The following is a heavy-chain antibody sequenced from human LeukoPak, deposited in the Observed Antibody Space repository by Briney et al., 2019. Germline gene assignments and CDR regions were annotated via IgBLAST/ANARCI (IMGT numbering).Heavy chain of an antibody. CDR2: ISGSGGST. CDR3: AKDTYSSSWYGY. V-gene: IGHV3-23*01. J-gene: IGHJ4*02. CDR1: GFTFSSYT. D-gene: IGHD6-13*01. Sequence: GGSLRLSCAASGFTFSSYTMSWVRQAPGKGLEWVSAISGSGGSTYYSDSVKGRFTISRDNSKNTLYLQMNSLRAEDTAVYYCAKDTYSSSWYGYWGQGTLVTVSS.